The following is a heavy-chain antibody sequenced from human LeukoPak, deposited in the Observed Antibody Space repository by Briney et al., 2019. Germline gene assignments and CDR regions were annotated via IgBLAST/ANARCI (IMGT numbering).Heavy chain of an antibody. Sequence: SETLSLTCTVSGGSISSSSYYWGWVRQPPGKGLEWIGSIYYSGSTYYNPSLKSRVTISVDTSKNQFSLKLSSVTAADTAVYYCAREVREWLRQPNWFDPWGQGTLVTVSS. CDR2: IYYSGST. CDR3: AREVREWLRQPNWFDP. V-gene: IGHV4-39*07. CDR1: GGSISSSSYY. J-gene: IGHJ5*02. D-gene: IGHD5-12*01.